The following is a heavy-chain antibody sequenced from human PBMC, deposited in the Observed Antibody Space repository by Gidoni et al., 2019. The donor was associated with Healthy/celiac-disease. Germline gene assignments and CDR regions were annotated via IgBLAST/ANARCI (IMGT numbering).Heavy chain of an antibody. D-gene: IGHD6-6*01. CDR3: ARQGDSSSVCFDP. V-gene: IGHV5-51*01. Sequence: MPGKGLEWMGIIYPGDSDTRYSPSFQGQVTISADKSISTAYLQWSSLKASDTAMYYCARQGDSSSVCFDPWGQGTLVTVSS. J-gene: IGHJ5*02. CDR2: IYPGDSDT.